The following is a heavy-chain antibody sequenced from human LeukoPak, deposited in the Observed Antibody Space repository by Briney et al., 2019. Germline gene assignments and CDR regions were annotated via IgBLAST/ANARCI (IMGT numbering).Heavy chain of an antibody. J-gene: IGHJ4*02. Sequence: GESLKISCKGSGYSFSNYWIGWVRQTPGKGLEWMGILYPGDSETRYSPPFQGQVTFSADKSTNTAYLQWSRLKASDTAMYYCARPSQLVMGISIGLFDHWGRGTLVTVSS. CDR2: LYPGDSET. D-gene: IGHD3-22*01. CDR1: GYSFSNYW. V-gene: IGHV5-51*01. CDR3: ARPSQLVMGISIGLFDH.